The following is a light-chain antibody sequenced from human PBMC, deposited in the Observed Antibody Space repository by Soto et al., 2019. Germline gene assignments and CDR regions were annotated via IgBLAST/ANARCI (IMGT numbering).Light chain of an antibody. CDR2: DAS. CDR1: QAISNY. Sequence: DIQMTQSPSSLSASLGDRFTITCQASQAISNYLNWYHQKPGKAPKLLIYDASNLETGVPSRFSGSGSGTDFTFTISSLQPEDITTYYCHLYANPPITFAQVGRLEVK. V-gene: IGKV1-33*01. J-gene: IGKJ5*01. CDR3: HLYANPPIT.